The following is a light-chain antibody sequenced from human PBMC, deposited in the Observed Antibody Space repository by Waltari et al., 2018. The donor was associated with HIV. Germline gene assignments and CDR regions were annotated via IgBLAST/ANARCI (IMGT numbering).Light chain of an antibody. Sequence: QSALTQPASVSGSPGQSITISCTGTSSDVASYNLFSWYQHLPGKAPKVMIYAVTKRPSGVSDRFSGSKSGNTASLTISGLQAEDEADYYCCSYAGTSTYVFGTGTKVTVL. CDR1: SSDVASYNL. J-gene: IGLJ1*01. V-gene: IGLV2-23*02. CDR2: AVT. CDR3: CSYAGTSTYV.